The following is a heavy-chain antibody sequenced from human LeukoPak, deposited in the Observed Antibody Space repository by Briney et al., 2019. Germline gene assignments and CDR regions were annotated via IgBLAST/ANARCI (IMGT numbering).Heavy chain of an antibody. D-gene: IGHD6-19*01. V-gene: IGHV3-33*08. CDR1: GFTFSSYG. J-gene: IGHJ5*02. Sequence: PGGSLRLSCAASGFTFSSYGMHWVRQAPGKGLEWVAVIWYGGSNKYYADSVKGRFTISRDNSKNTLCLQMNSLRAEDTAVYYCARDSGIAVAGFDPWGQGTLVTVSS. CDR3: ARDSGIAVAGFDP. CDR2: IWYGGSNK.